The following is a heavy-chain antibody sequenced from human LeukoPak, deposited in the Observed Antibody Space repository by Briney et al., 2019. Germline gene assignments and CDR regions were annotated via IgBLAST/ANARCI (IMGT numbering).Heavy chain of an antibody. Sequence: ASVKVSCKASGYTFTSYGISWVRQAPGQGLEWMGWISAYNGNTNYAQKLQGRVTMTTDTSTSTAYMELRSLRSNDTAVYYCARDPGIAAAGPLDYWGQGTLVTVSS. CDR3: ARDPGIAAAGPLDY. CDR2: ISAYNGNT. CDR1: GYTFTSYG. V-gene: IGHV1-18*01. D-gene: IGHD6-13*01. J-gene: IGHJ4*02.